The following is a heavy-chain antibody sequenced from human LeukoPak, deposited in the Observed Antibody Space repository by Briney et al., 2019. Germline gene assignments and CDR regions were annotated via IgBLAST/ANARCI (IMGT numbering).Heavy chain of an antibody. CDR3: ARGVTTDYYYYGMDV. CDR1: GFTVSSNY. D-gene: IGHD4-17*01. V-gene: IGHV3-53*01. Sequence: PGGSLRLSCAASGFTVSSNYMNWVRQAPGKGLEWVSVIYGGGNIYYADSVKGRFTISRDNAKNSLYLQMNSLRDEDTAVYYCARGVTTDYYYYGMDVWGQGTTVTVSS. J-gene: IGHJ6*02. CDR2: IYGGGNI.